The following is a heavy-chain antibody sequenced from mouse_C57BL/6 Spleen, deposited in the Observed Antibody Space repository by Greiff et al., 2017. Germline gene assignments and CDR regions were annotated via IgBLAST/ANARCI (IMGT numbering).Heavy chain of an antibody. D-gene: IGHD5-5*01. CDR1: GYAFSSSW. CDR2: IYPGDGDT. Sequence: VQLVESGPELVKPGASVKISCKASGYAFSSSWMNWVKQRPGKGLEWIGRIYPGDGDTNYNGKFKGKATLTADKSSSTAYMQLSSLTSEDSAVYFCARGLPDRDFDYWGQGTTLTVSS. V-gene: IGHV1-82*01. CDR3: ARGLPDRDFDY. J-gene: IGHJ2*01.